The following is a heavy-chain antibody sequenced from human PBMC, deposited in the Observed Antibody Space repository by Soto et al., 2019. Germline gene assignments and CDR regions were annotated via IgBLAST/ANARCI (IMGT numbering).Heavy chain of an antibody. V-gene: IGHV3-30-3*01. CDR3: ARGGGPTDYDRAPYYYDSSGYYDY. J-gene: IGHJ4*02. Sequence: GGSLRLSCAASGFTFSSYAMHWVRQAPGKGLEWVAVISYDGSNKYYADSVKGRFTISRDNSKNTLYLQMNSLRAEDTAVYYCARGGGPTDYDRAPYYYDSSGYYDYWGQGTLVTVSS. D-gene: IGHD3-22*01. CDR2: ISYDGSNK. CDR1: GFTFSSYA.